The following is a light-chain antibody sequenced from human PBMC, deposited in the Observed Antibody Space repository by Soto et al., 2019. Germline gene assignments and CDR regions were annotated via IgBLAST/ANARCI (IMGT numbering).Light chain of an antibody. V-gene: IGKV1-16*02. J-gene: IGKJ4*01. Sequence: DIQLPNPPSSRLALVGAGATLLCRGGRALRIILAWFQQKPGKAPKSLIYAASSLQSGVPSKFSGSASGTDFTLTISSLQPEDSATYYCQQYDSYPLTFGGGTKVEIK. CDR2: AAS. CDR1: RALRI. CDR3: QQYDSYPLT.